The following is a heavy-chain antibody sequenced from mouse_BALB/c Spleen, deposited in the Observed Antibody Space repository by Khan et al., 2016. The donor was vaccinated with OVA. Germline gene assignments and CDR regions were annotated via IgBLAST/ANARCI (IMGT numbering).Heavy chain of an antibody. CDR1: GYTFTDYI. CDR2: IYPNNGDT. V-gene: IGHV1S29*02. D-gene: IGHD1-2*01. CDR3: ARSGYGSFAF. Sequence: EVQLQESGPELVKPGASVKISCRASGYTFTDYIMDWVKQRHGKSLEWIGYIYPNNGDTGYNQKFKTKATLTVDSSSNTAYMELRSLTSEDSAVYYCARSGYGSFAFWGQGTLVTFSA. J-gene: IGHJ3*01.